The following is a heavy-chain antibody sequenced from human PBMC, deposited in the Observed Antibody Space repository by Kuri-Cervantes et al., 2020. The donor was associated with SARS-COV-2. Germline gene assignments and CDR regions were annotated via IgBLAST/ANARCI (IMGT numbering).Heavy chain of an antibody. Sequence: GSLRLSCTASGGSISSYYWSWIRQPPGKGLEWIGYIYYSGSTYYNPSLKSRVTISVDTSKNQFSLKLSSVTAADTAVYYCASAQGPYYYDSSGYYRFDYWGQGTLVTDSS. V-gene: IGHV4-59*08. CDR1: GGSISSYY. CDR3: ASAQGPYYYDSSGYYRFDY. D-gene: IGHD3-22*01. CDR2: IYYSGST. J-gene: IGHJ4*02.